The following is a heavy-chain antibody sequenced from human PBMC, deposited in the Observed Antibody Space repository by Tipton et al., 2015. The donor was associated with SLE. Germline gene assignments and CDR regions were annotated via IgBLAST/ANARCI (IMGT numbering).Heavy chain of an antibody. V-gene: IGHV4-59*08. Sequence: GLVKPSETLSLTCAVYGGSFSSHYWSWIRQPPGKGLEWIGYIYFTGSTNYNPSLKSRVTISVDTSKNQFSLKLSSVTAADTAVYCCARASGSWYFDLWGRGTLVTVSS. CDR2: IYFTGST. CDR3: ARASGSWYFDL. CDR1: GGSFSSHY. J-gene: IGHJ2*01.